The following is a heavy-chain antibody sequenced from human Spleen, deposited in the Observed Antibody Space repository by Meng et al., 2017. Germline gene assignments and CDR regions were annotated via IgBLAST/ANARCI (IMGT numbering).Heavy chain of an antibody. V-gene: IGHV3-23*01. Sequence: GESLKISCAASGFTFSSYAMTWVRQAPGKGLEWVAGISASGWTTYYADSVRGRFTISRDNSKNTLYLEMNTLRDEDTAVYYCAKDGYGDGPYYFDYWGQGTLVTVSS. CDR2: ISASGWTT. J-gene: IGHJ4*02. D-gene: IGHD4-17*01. CDR3: AKDGYGDGPYYFDY. CDR1: GFTFSSYA.